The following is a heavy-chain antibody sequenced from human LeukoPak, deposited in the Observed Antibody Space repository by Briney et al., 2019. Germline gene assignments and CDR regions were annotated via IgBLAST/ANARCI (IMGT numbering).Heavy chain of an antibody. V-gene: IGHV1-69*04. Sequence: GASVKVSCKASGDTFIPYTFSWVRQAPGQGLEWIGRIIPSLDVANYAHKFQGRVTLSVDRGTATTYMEVTSLRSEDTAIYYCARDHCSPGTCLGGHWGQGTLVTVSS. D-gene: IGHD2-15*01. CDR1: GDTFIPYT. CDR3: ARDHCSPGTCLGGH. J-gene: IGHJ4*02. CDR2: IIPSLDVA.